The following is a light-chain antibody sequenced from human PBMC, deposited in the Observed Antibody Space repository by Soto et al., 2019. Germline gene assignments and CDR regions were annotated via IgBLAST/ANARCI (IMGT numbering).Light chain of an antibody. V-gene: IGKV3-20*01. CDR2: GAS. CDR3: QQYGSHPIT. J-gene: IGKJ5*01. Sequence: EIVLTQSPGTLSLSPGERATLSCRASQSVSSSYLAWYQQKTGQAPRLLIYGASSRATGIPDRFSGRGSWTDFTVTISRREPEDFAVYYWQQYGSHPITFGQGTRLEIK. CDR1: QSVSSSY.